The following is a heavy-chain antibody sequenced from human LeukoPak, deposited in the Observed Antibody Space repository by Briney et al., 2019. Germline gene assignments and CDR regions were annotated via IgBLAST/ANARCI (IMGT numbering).Heavy chain of an antibody. J-gene: IGHJ3*02. CDR3: ARAPWYYYDSSGDGAFDI. D-gene: IGHD3-22*01. CDR1: GFTFSSYS. CDR2: ISSSSSYI. Sequence: GGSLRLSCAASGFTFSSYSMNWVRQAPGKGLEWVSSISSSSSYIYYADSVKGRFTISRDNAKNSLYLQMNSLRAEDTAVYYCARAPWYYYDSSGDGAFDIWGQGTMVTVSS. V-gene: IGHV3-21*01.